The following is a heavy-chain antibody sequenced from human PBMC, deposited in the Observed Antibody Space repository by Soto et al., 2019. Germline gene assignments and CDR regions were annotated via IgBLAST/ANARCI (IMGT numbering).Heavy chain of an antibody. V-gene: IGHV3-21*01. CDR3: ARDYSGWYY. J-gene: IGHJ4*02. D-gene: IGHD6-19*01. CDR1: GFTFSSYS. Sequence: EVPLVESGGGLVKPGGSLRLSCAASGFTFSSYSMNWVRQAPGKGLEWVSSISSSSSYIYYADSVKGRFTISRDNAKSSLYLQMNRLRVEDTAVYYCARDYSGWYYWGQGTLVTVSS. CDR2: ISSSSSYI.